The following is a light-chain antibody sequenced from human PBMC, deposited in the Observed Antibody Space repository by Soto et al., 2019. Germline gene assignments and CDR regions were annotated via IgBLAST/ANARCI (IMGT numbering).Light chain of an antibody. V-gene: IGKV3-20*01. CDR1: QSVSSSY. J-gene: IGKJ1*01. CDR3: QQYGTSPRT. Sequence: EIVLTQSPGTLCLXRXEGXTXXXSASQSVSSSYLAWYQQKPGQAPRLLIYGASSRATGIPDRFSGSGSGTDFTLTISRLEPEDFAVYYCQQYGTSPRTFGQGTKVDIK. CDR2: GAS.